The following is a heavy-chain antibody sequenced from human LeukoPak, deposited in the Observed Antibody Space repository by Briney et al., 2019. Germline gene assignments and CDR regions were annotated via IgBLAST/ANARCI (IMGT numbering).Heavy chain of an antibody. Sequence: PGGSLRLSCAASGFTFSSYAMSWVRRAPGKGLEWVSAISGSGGSTYYADSVKGRFTISRDNSKNTLYLQMNSLRAEDTAVYYCAKIIDCSSTSCRGFDYWGQGTLVTVSS. CDR2: ISGSGGST. D-gene: IGHD2-2*01. CDR1: GFTFSSYA. V-gene: IGHV3-23*01. J-gene: IGHJ4*02. CDR3: AKIIDCSSTSCRGFDY.